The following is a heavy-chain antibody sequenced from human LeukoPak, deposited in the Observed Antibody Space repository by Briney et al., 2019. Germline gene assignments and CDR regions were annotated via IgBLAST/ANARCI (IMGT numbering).Heavy chain of an antibody. CDR3: ARYCRGGTCLDY. V-gene: IGHV3-53*01. J-gene: IGHJ4*02. D-gene: IGHD2-15*01. CDR1: GFTVSSNY. CDR2: IYSGGST. Sequence: GGSLRLSCAASGFTVSSNYMSWVRQAPGKGLEWVSVIYSGGSTYYADSVKGRFAIARDIAENSLYLQMNSLRAEDTAVYYCARYCRGGTCLDYWGQGTLVTVSS.